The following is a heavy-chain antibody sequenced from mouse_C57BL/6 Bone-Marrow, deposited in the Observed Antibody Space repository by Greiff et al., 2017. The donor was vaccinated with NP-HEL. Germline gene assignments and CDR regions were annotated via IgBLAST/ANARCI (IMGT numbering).Heavy chain of an antibody. Sequence: QVQLQQSGAELVKPGASVKISCKASGYAFSSYWMNWVKQRPGKGLEWIGQIYPGDGDTNYNGKFKGKATLTADKSSSTAYMQLSSLTSEDSAVYFCARYGLSFNWDDAMDYWGQGTSVTVSS. CDR2: IYPGDGDT. J-gene: IGHJ4*01. V-gene: IGHV1-80*01. CDR1: GYAFSSYW. CDR3: ARYGLSFNWDDAMDY. D-gene: IGHD4-1*01.